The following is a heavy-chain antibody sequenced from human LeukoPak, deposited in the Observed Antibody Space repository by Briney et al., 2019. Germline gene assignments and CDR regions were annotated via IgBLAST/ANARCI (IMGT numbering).Heavy chain of an antibody. J-gene: IGHJ6*04. D-gene: IGHD2-2*01. Sequence: ASVKVSCKASGGTFSSYAISWVRQAPGQGLEWMGRIIPILGIANYAQKFQGRVTMTRDTSTSTVYMELSSLRSEDTAVYYCARDEVGYCSSTSCRPYYYYYGMDVWGKGTTVTVSS. CDR1: GGTFSSYA. V-gene: IGHV1-69*04. CDR2: IIPILGIA. CDR3: ARDEVGYCSSTSCRPYYYYYGMDV.